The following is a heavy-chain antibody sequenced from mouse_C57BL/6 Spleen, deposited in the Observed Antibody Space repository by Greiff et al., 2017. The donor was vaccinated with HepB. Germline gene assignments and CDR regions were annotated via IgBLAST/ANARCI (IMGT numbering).Heavy chain of an antibody. V-gene: IGHV1-18*01. Sequence: VQLKESGPELVKPGASVKIPCKASGYTFTDYNMDWVKQSHGKSLEWIGDINPNNGGTIYNQKFKGKATLTVDKSSSTAYMELRSLTSEDTAVYYCARSPKSSSGYYAMDYWGQGTSVTVSS. CDR2: INPNNGGT. D-gene: IGHD3-2*02. CDR3: ARSPKSSSGYYAMDY. J-gene: IGHJ4*01. CDR1: GYTFTDYN.